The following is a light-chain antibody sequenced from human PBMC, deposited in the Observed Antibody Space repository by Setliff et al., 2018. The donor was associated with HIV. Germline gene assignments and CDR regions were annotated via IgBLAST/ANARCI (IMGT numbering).Light chain of an antibody. Sequence: QSALTQPASVSGSPGQSITTPCTGTSSDLGGYNYVSWYQQHPGKAPKLMISDVSNRPSGVSNRFSGSKSGNTASLTISGLQAEDEADYYCSSYTSRTPLYVFGTGTKVTVL. J-gene: IGLJ1*01. CDR1: SSDLGGYNY. CDR3: SSYTSRTPLYV. V-gene: IGLV2-14*03. CDR2: DVS.